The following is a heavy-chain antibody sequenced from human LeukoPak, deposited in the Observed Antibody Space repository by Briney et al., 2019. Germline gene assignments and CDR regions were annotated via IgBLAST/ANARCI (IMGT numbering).Heavy chain of an antibody. CDR2: ISSSGSTI. V-gene: IGHV3-11*01. D-gene: IGHD2-2*01. CDR1: GFTFSDYY. CDR3: ARERSTHMSYWFDP. Sequence: GGSLRLSCAASGFTFSDYYMSWIRQAPGKRLEWVSYISSSGSTIYYADSVKGRFTISRDNAKNSLYLQMNSLRAEDTAVYYCARERSTHMSYWFDPWGQGTLVTVSS. J-gene: IGHJ5*02.